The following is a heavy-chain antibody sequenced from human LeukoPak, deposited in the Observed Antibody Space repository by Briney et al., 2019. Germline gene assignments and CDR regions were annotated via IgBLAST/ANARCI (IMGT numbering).Heavy chain of an antibody. CDR1: DGSISSHY. Sequence: SSQTLSLTCSGTDGSISSHYWGWIRQLPGQRLEWIGYISYSESTNYNPSLKSRVTISVDTSKTQFFLKLNSVDAADTAIYYWVRGGDDNEMWRYYFDYWGQGTVVSVSA. V-gene: IGHV4-59*11. J-gene: IGHJ4*02. CDR3: VRGGDDNEMWRYYFDY. D-gene: IGHD2-21*01. CDR2: ISYSEST.